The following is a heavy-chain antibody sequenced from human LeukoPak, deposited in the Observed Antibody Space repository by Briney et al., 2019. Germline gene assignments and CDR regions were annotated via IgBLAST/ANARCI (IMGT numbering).Heavy chain of an antibody. CDR3: ASALVVTATTHYWYFDL. D-gene: IGHD2-21*02. CDR2: TYHSGST. CDR1: GYSISSGYY. Sequence: SETLSLTCTVSGYSISSGYYWGWIRQPPGKGLEWIGSTYHSGSTYYNPSLKSRVTISVDTSKNQFSLKLSSVTAADTAVYYCASALVVTATTHYWYFDLWGRGTLVTVSS. V-gene: IGHV4-38-2*02. J-gene: IGHJ2*01.